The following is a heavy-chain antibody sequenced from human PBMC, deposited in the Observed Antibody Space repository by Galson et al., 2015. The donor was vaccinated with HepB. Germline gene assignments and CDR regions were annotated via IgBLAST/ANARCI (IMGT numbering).Heavy chain of an antibody. J-gene: IGHJ6*02. CDR1: GYSFTSYW. V-gene: IGHV5-51*01. CDR3: ARQGRPGIAAAGHYYYYYGMDV. D-gene: IGHD6-13*01. Sequence: QSGAEVKKPGESLKISCKGSGYSFTSYWIGWVRQMPGKGLEWMGIIYPGDSDTRYSPSFQGQVTISADKSISTAYLQWSSLKASDTAMYYCARQGRPGIAAAGHYYYYYGMDVWGQGTTVTVSS. CDR2: IYPGDSDT.